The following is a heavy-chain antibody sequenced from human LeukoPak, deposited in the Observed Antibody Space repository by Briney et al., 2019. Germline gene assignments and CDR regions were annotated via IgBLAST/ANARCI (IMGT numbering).Heavy chain of an antibody. CDR1: GGSISSYY. CDR3: ARHYTSSFDY. CDR2: IYYSGST. J-gene: IGHJ4*02. D-gene: IGHD2-2*01. Sequence: SETLSLTCTVSGGSISSYYWSWIRQPPGKGLEWIGYIYYSGSTNYNPSLKSRVTISVDTSKNQFSLKLSSVTAADTAVYYCARHYTSSFDYWGQGTLVTVSS. V-gene: IGHV4-59*08.